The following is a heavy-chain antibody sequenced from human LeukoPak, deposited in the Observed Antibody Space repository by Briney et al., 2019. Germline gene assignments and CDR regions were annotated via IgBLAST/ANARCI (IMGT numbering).Heavy chain of an antibody. V-gene: IGHV3-11*01. Sequence: GGSLRLSCAASGFTFSDYYMSWLRQAPGKGLEGVSYISSSGSTIYYADSVKGRFTISRDNAKNSLYLQMNSLRAEDTAVYYCARAGITMIFNWFDPWGQGTLVTVSS. D-gene: IGHD3-22*01. CDR1: GFTFSDYY. CDR3: ARAGITMIFNWFDP. CDR2: ISSSGSTI. J-gene: IGHJ5*02.